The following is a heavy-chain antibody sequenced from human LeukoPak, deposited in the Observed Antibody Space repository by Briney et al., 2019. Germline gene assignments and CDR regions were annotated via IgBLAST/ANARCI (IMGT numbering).Heavy chain of an antibody. CDR3: ARSGGTGFDP. V-gene: IGHV3-74*01. J-gene: IGHJ5*02. CDR1: GFTFSSYW. D-gene: IGHD3/OR15-3a*01. Sequence: PGGSLRLSCAVSGFTFSSYWMHWVRQAPGKVLMWVSHINNDGGNTRYADSVKGRFTTSRDNAKNTLYLQMKSLRGEDTAVYYCARSGGTGFDPWGQGTLVTVSS. CDR2: INNDGGNT.